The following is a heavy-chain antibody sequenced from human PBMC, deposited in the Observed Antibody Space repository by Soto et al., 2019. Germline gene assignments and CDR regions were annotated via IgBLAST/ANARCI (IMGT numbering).Heavy chain of an antibody. D-gene: IGHD6-13*01. CDR2: INHSGST. CDR1: GGSFSGYY. J-gene: IGHJ5*02. CDR3: ARVVAAAGTGWFDP. Sequence: SETLSLTCAVYGGSFSGYYWSWIRQPPGKGLEWIGEINHSGSTNYNPSLKSRVTISVDTSKSQFSLKLSSVTAADTAVYYCARVVAAAGTGWFDPWGQGTLVTVSS. V-gene: IGHV4-34*01.